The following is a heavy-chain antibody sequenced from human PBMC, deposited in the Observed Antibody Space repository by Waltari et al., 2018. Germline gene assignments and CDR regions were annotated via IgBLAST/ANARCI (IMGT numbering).Heavy chain of an antibody. J-gene: IGHJ4*02. CDR2: ISSSGSTI. V-gene: IGHV3-48*03. Sequence: EVQLVESGGGLVQPGGSLRLSCAASGFTFSSYEMNWVRQAPGKGLEWVSYISSSGSTIYYADSVKGRFTIPRDNAKNSLYLQMNSLRAEDTAVYYCASSSIYDSSGYWGQGTLVTVSS. CDR1: GFTFSSYE. D-gene: IGHD3-22*01. CDR3: ASSSIYDSSGY.